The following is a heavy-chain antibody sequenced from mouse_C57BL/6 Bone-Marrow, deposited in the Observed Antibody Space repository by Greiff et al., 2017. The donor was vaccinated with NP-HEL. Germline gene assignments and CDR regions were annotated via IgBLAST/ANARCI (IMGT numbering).Heavy chain of an antibody. Sequence: EVQLQQSGAELVRPGASVKLSCTASGFNIKDDYMHWVKQRPEQGLEWIGWIDPENGDTEYASKFQGKATITADTSSNTAYLQLSSLTSEDTAVYYSTKTTVVATDFDYWGQGTTLTVSS. CDR3: TKTTVVATDFDY. V-gene: IGHV14-4*01. CDR2: IDPENGDT. J-gene: IGHJ2*01. CDR1: GFNIKDDY. D-gene: IGHD1-1*01.